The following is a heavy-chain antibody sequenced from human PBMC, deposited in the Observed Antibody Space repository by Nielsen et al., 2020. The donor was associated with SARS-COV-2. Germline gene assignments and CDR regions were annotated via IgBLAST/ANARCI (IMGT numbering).Heavy chain of an antibody. J-gene: IGHJ3*02. CDR3: ARDGHMYDFSSSYRIGAFDI. V-gene: IGHV1-18*04. CDR2: ISAYNGNT. CDR1: GYSFTSYG. Sequence: ASVKVSCKASGYSFTSYGISWVRQAPGQGLEWMGWISAYNGNTNYAQKVQGRVTMTTDTSTSTAYMELRSLRSDDTAVYYCARDGHMYDFSSSYRIGAFDIWGQGTMVTVSS. D-gene: IGHD3-3*01.